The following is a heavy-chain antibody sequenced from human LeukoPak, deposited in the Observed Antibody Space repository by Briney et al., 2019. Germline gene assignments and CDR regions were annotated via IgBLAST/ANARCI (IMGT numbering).Heavy chain of an antibody. D-gene: IGHD4-23*01. CDR3: AGLRSTVAWASFDY. V-gene: IGHV4-59*08. J-gene: IGHJ4*02. Sequence: SETLSLTCIVSGSISSYYWTWIRQPPGKGLEWIGHSYFTGNPNYNPSLKSRVTISVDPPKNQFSLKLTSVTAADTAVYYCAGLRSTVAWASFDYWGQGILVTVCS. CDR1: GSISSYY. CDR2: SYFTGNP.